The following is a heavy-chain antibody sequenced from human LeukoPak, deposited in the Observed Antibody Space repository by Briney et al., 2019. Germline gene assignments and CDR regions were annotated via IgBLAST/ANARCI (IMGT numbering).Heavy chain of an antibody. J-gene: IGHJ5*02. V-gene: IGHV3-23*01. CDR2: IGGRGGST. CDR3: GKGGGA. CDR1: GFRFSDYT. D-gene: IGHD3-16*01. Sequence: GGSLRLSCAASGFRFSDYTMTWVRQAPGKGPEWASAIGGRGGSTYYADSLGGRFTISRDNSKDMLYLQMNSLKVEDTATYYCGKGGGAWGQGTKVTVSS.